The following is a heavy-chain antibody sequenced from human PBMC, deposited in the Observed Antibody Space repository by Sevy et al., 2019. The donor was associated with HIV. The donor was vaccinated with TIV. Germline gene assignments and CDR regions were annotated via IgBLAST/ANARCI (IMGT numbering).Heavy chain of an antibody. CDR1: GFNLSPYW. CDR3: ASNTYHYDSNTYYPVY. D-gene: IGHD3-22*01. CDR2: LKQDGNEK. J-gene: IGHJ4*02. Sequence: VGSLRLSCVASGFNLSPYWMTWVRLAPGKGLEWVANLKQDGNEKDYVDSVKGRFTVSRDNAKNALYFQMYSLRVEDTAVYFCASNTYHYDSNTYYPVYWGQGTRVTVSS. V-gene: IGHV3-7*01.